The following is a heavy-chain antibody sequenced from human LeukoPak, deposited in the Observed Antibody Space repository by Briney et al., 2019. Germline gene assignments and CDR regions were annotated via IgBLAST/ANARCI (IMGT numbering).Heavy chain of an antibody. D-gene: IGHD6-19*01. CDR3: ARRIAVAGTDYFDY. J-gene: IGHJ4*02. V-gene: IGHV1-8*01. Sequence: ASVKVSCKASGYTFSSYDINWVRQATGQGLEWMGWMNSNNGNTFYAQKFQGRVTMTRNTSISTAYMELRSLRSDDTAVYYCARRIAVAGTDYFDYWGQGTLVTVSS. CDR2: MNSNNGNT. CDR1: GYTFSSYD.